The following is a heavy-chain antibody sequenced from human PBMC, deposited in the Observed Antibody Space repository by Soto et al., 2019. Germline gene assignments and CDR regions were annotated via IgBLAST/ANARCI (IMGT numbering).Heavy chain of an antibody. D-gene: IGHD6-6*01. Sequence: GGSLRLSCAASGFTFSSYAMSWVRQAPGTGLAWVSAISGSDGGTYDADSGKGRFTISRDTSKNTMYLKRNSLRAEDTAVYNCAKGVGGLPSSSSEPYYFDYWGQGTLVTVSS. CDR3: AKGVGGLPSSSSEPYYFDY. J-gene: IGHJ4*02. CDR2: ISGSDGGT. V-gene: IGHV3-23*01. CDR1: GFTFSSYA.